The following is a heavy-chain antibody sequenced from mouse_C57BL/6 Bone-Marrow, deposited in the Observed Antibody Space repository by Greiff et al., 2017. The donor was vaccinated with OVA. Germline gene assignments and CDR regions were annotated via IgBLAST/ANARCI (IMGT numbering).Heavy chain of an antibody. CDR2: IDPSDSYT. CDR1: GYTFTSYW. J-gene: IGHJ3*01. CDR3: ARWGGAWFAY. V-gene: IGHV1-69*01. Sequence: QVQLQQPGAELVMPGASVKLSCKASGYTFTSYWMHWVKQRPGQGLEWIGEIDPSDSYTNYNQKFKGKSTLTVDKSSSTAYMRLSSLTSEDSAVYYCARWGGAWFAYWGQGTLVTVSA.